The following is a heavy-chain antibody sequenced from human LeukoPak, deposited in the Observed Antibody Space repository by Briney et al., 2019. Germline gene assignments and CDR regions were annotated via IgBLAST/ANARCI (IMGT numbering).Heavy chain of an antibody. D-gene: IGHD3-9*01. Sequence: SETLSLTCAVYGGSFSGYYWSWIRQPPGKGLESIGEINHSGSTDYNPSLKSRVTISVDTSKNQFSLKLSSVTAADTAVYYCARHLNYDILTGSYYYYMDVWGKGTTVTISS. V-gene: IGHV4-34*01. J-gene: IGHJ6*03. CDR3: ARHLNYDILTGSYYYYMDV. CDR1: GGSFSGYY. CDR2: INHSGST.